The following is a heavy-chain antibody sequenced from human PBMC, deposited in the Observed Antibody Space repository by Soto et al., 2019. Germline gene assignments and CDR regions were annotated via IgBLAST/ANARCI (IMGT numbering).Heavy chain of an antibody. Sequence: QVQLVQSGAEVKKPGASVKVSCKASGYTFTSYDINWVRQATGQGLEWMGWMNPNSGNTGYAQKFQGRVTMTRNTSISTAYMDLSSLRSEDTAVYYCARERSAAGTGGFDPWGQATLVTVSS. D-gene: IGHD6-13*01. CDR1: GYTFTSYD. CDR2: MNPNSGNT. CDR3: ARERSAAGTGGFDP. J-gene: IGHJ5*02. V-gene: IGHV1-8*01.